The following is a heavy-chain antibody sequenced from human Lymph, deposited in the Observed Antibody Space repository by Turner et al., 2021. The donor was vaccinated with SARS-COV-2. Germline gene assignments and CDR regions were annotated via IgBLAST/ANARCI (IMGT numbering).Heavy chain of an antibody. V-gene: IGHV3-53*02. CDR3: ARDLGTYGMDV. CDR2: IYSGGTT. J-gene: IGHJ6*02. Sequence: EVQLVETGGGWIQPGGSLIHSCAASGIIVSRNYMNWIRQAPEKGLEWVAVIYSGGTTYYADSVKGRFTISRDNSKNTLYLQMNSLRVEDTAVYYCARDLGTYGMDVWGQGTTVTVSS. CDR1: GIIVSRNY. D-gene: IGHD6-13*01.